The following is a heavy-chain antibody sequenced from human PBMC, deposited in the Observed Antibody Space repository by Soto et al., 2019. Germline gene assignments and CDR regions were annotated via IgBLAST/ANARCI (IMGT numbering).Heavy chain of an antibody. J-gene: IGHJ3*01. V-gene: IGHV3-23*01. CDR3: VKRGRNWGAFDF. Sequence: VQLLESGGDLVQPGGYLRLSCVASGFILNNYAMSWVRQAPGKGLEWVSTIGGTDGDSDGVPWYEDSVKGRFAISRDSFPNTLFLYMDNLRAEVSALYYCVKRGRNWGAFDFWGQGTTVVVSS. CDR1: GFILNNYA. D-gene: IGHD7-27*01. CDR2: IGGTDGDSDGVP.